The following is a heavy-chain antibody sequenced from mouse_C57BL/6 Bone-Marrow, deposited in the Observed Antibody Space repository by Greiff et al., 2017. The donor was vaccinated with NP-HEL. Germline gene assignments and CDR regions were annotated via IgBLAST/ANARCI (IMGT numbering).Heavy chain of an antibody. CDR3: ARGGITTVVATYWYFDV. J-gene: IGHJ1*03. D-gene: IGHD1-1*01. CDR1: GYAFSSSW. V-gene: IGHV1-82*01. Sequence: QVTLKVSGPELVKPGASVKISCKASGYAFSSSWMNWVKQRPGKGLEWIGRIYPGDGDTNYNGKFKGKATLTADKSSSTAYMQLSSLTSEDSAVYFCARGGITTVVATYWYFDVWGTGTTVTVSS. CDR2: IYPGDGDT.